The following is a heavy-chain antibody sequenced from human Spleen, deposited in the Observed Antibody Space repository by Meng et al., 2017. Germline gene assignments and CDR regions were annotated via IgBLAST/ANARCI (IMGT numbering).Heavy chain of an antibody. D-gene: IGHD3-3*01. J-gene: IGHJ5*02. V-gene: IGHV4-31*03. CDR2: VYHSGST. CDR1: GGSISSGAYY. CDR3: ARGVLDGRLWFGP. Sequence: VQLQGSGPGLVKPSQTLSLTCTVSGGSISSGAYYWSWIRQHPGKGLEWIGYVYHSGSTYYNPSLQSRVTISVDTSNNQLSLKLSSMTAADTAVYYCARGVLDGRLWFGPWGQGTLVTVSS.